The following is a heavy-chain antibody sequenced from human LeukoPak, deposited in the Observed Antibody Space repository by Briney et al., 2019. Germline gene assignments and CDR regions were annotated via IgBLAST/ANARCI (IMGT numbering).Heavy chain of an antibody. J-gene: IGHJ4*02. Sequence: PGGSLRPSCAASGFTFSSYAMNWVRQAPGEGLEWVATVSGSGSSAHYADSVKGRFTISRDNSKNTLYLQMNSLRAEDTAIYYCAKLEAAAAIVDWGQGTLVTVSS. V-gene: IGHV3-23*01. D-gene: IGHD2-2*02. CDR3: AKLEAAAAIVD. CDR1: GFTFSSYA. CDR2: VSGSGSSA.